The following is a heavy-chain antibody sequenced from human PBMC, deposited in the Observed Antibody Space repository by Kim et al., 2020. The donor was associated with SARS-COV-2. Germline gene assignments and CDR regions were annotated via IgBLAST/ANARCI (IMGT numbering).Heavy chain of an antibody. J-gene: IGHJ4*02. CDR2: IYYSGST. Sequence: SETLSLTCTVSGGSISSYYWSWIRQPPGKGLEWIGYIYYSGSTNYNPSLKSRVTISVDTSKNQFSLKLSSVTAADTAVYYCARTIPLSLWFGELGYYFDYWGQGTLVTVSS. CDR3: ARTIPLSLWFGELGYYFDY. V-gene: IGHV4-59*01. CDR1: GGSISSYY. D-gene: IGHD3-10*01.